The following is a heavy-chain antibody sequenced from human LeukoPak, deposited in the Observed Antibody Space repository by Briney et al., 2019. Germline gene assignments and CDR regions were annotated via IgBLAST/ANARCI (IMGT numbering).Heavy chain of an antibody. Sequence: NPSETLSLTCTVSGGSISSSSYYWGWHRQPPGKGLEWIGSIYYSGNTYYNPSLKSRVTISVDTSKNQFSLKLSSVTAADSAVYYCASLKRIQLWLVGLLFDYWGQGTLVTVSS. CDR3: ASLKRIQLWLVGLLFDY. J-gene: IGHJ4*02. V-gene: IGHV4-39*01. CDR2: IYYSGNT. D-gene: IGHD5-18*01. CDR1: GGSISSSSYY.